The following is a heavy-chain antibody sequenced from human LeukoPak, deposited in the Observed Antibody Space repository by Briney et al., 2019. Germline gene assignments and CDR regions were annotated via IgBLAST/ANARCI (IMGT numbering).Heavy chain of an antibody. CDR3: ATVDYSWGCYRYTSNFDH. Sequence: SETLSLTCAVYGGFFSGYYWSCLRQPPGKGLEWIGEINHSGSTNYNPSLKSRVTISVDTSKNQFSLKLSSVTAADTAVYYCATVDYSWGCYRYTSNFDHWGQGTLVTVSS. V-gene: IGHV4-34*01. CDR1: GGFFSGYY. D-gene: IGHD3-16*02. CDR2: INHSGST. J-gene: IGHJ4*02.